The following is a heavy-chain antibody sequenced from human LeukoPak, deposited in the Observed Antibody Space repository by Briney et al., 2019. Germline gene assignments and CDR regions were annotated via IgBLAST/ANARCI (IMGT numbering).Heavy chain of an antibody. V-gene: IGHV1-69*13. Sequence: ASVKVSCKASGGTFSSYAISWVRQAPGQGLEWMGGIIPIFGTANYAQKFQGRVTITADESTSTAYMELSSLRSEDTAVYYCAREIAVAGTPFDYWGQGTLVTVSS. CDR3: AREIAVAGTPFDY. D-gene: IGHD6-19*01. CDR2: IIPIFGTA. J-gene: IGHJ4*02. CDR1: GGTFSSYA.